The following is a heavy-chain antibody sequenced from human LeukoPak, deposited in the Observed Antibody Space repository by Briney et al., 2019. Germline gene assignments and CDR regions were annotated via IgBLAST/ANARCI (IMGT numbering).Heavy chain of an antibody. J-gene: IGHJ5*02. V-gene: IGHV3-23*01. D-gene: IGHD6-13*01. CDR3: ANPPHIAAAGTDWFDP. CDR1: GFTFSSYA. CDR2: ISGSGGST. Sequence: SGGSLRLSCAASGFTFSSYAMSWVRQAPGKGLEWVSAISGSGGSTYYADSVKGRFTISRDNSKNTLYLQMNSLRAEDTAVYYCANPPHIAAAGTDWFDPWGQGTLVTVSS.